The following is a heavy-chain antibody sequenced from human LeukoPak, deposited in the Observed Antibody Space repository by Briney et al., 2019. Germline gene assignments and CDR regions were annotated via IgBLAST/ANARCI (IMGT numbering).Heavy chain of an antibody. V-gene: IGHV3-NL1*01. J-gene: IGHJ4*02. CDR2: FGHNGGIT. D-gene: IGHD2-21*01. CDR1: GFTFSSYG. Sequence: PGGSLRLSCAASGFTFSSYGMHWVRQAPGKGLEWVSGFGHNGGITYADSVKGRFTISRDNSKNTLYLQMNSLRAEDTAVYFCAKQAGWGGYFYFLPFDFWGRGTLVTVSS. CDR3: AKQAGWGGYFYFLPFDF.